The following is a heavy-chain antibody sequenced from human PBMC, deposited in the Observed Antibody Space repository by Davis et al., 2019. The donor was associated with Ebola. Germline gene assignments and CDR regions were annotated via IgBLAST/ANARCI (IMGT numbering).Heavy chain of an antibody. J-gene: IGHJ6*04. Sequence: GESLKISCAASGFSLNGRWMSWVRQAPGKGLEWVANIKHDGSAQYYVDSVKGRFTISRDNVKKSLYLQMNSLRVDDSAVYYCARESWIQLSLDVWGKGTTVIVSS. CDR1: GFSLNGRW. CDR2: IKHDGSAQ. V-gene: IGHV3-7*01. CDR3: ARESWIQLSLDV. D-gene: IGHD5-18*01.